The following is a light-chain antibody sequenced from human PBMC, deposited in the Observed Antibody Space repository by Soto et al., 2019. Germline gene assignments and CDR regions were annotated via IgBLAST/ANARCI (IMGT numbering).Light chain of an antibody. CDR3: SSYTSGSTLVV. Sequence: QSALTQPASVSGSPGQSITISCTGTSSDVGGYNYVSWYQQHPGKAPKLMIYEVNNRPSGVSHRFSGSKSGNTASLTISGLQAEDEADYYCSSYTSGSTLVVFGGGTKVTVL. V-gene: IGLV2-14*01. CDR1: SSDVGGYNY. J-gene: IGLJ2*01. CDR2: EVN.